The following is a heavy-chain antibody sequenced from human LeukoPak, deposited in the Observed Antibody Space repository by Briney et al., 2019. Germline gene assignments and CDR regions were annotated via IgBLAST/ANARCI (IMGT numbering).Heavy chain of an antibody. CDR2: IYTSGST. CDR3: ARLGIAAAGPADY. V-gene: IGHV4-61*02. J-gene: IGHJ4*02. D-gene: IGHD6-13*01. Sequence: SETLSLTCTVSGGSISSGSYYWSWIRQPAGKGLEWIGRIYTSGSTNYNPSLKSRVTISVDTSKNQFSLKLSSVTAADTAVYYCARLGIAAAGPADYWGQGTLVTVSS. CDR1: GGSISSGSYY.